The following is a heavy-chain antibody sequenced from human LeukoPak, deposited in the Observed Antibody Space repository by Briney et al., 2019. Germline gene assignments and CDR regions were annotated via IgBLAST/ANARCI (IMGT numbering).Heavy chain of an antibody. CDR1: GFTFSSYG. V-gene: IGHV3-30*02. CDR2: IRYDGSNK. D-gene: IGHD2-2*02. Sequence: GXXLRLSCAASGFTFSSYGMHWVRQAPGKGLEWVAFIRYDGSNKYYADSVKGRFTISRDNSKNTLYLQMNSLRAEDTAVYYCAKIPGDAFDIWGQGTMVTVSS. CDR3: AKIPGDAFDI. J-gene: IGHJ3*02.